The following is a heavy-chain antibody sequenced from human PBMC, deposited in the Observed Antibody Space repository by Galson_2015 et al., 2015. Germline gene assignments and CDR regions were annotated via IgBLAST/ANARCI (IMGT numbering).Heavy chain of an antibody. CDR3: ARALIVVHPASYEYGMDV. Sequence: SVKVSCKASGYTFTRYYLHWVRQAPGQGLEWMGMINPNSGTTSSAQSFQGRVTMTRDTSTGTFYMELSSLRSDDTAVYYCARALIVVHPASYEYGMDVWGQGTTVTVSS. D-gene: IGHD2-2*01. V-gene: IGHV1-46*01. CDR2: INPNSGTT. CDR1: GYTFTRYY. J-gene: IGHJ6*02.